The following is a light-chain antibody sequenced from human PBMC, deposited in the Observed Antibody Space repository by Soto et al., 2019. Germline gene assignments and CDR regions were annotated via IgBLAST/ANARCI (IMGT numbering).Light chain of an antibody. J-gene: IGKJ1*01. CDR1: QSIRSW. CDR3: QQYNSSPVT. CDR2: KAS. V-gene: IGKV1-5*03. Sequence: DIQMTQSPSTLSASVGDRVTITCRASQSIRSWLAWYQQKPGKAPKLLIYKASSLESGVPSRFSGSGSGTEFTLTISSLQPDEFATDYCQQYNSSPVTFVQGTKVEIK.